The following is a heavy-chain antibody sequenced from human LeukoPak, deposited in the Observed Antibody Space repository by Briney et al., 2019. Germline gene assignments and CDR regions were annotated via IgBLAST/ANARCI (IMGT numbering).Heavy chain of an antibody. D-gene: IGHD3-22*01. J-gene: IGHJ4*02. CDR1: GYTFTSYG. Sequence: ASVKVSCKASGYTFTSYGISWVRQAPGQGLEWMGWISAYNGNTNHAQKLQGRVTMTTDTSTSTAYMELRSLRSDDTAVYYCARDGDSSGYYSYYFDYWGQGTLVTVSS. V-gene: IGHV1-18*01. CDR2: ISAYNGNT. CDR3: ARDGDSSGYYSYYFDY.